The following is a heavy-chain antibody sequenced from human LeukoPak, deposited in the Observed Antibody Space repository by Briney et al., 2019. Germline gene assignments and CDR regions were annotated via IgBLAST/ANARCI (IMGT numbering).Heavy chain of an antibody. D-gene: IGHD6-13*01. CDR3: ANIAAAGPNYYMDV. CDR2: ISGSGGST. V-gene: IGHV3-23*01. CDR1: GFTFSSYA. J-gene: IGHJ6*03. Sequence: GGSLRLSCAASGFTFSSYAMSWVRQAPGKGLEWVSAISGSGGSTYYADSVKGRFTISRDNSKNTLYLQMNSLRAEDTAVYYCANIAAAGPNYYMDVGGKGTTVTVSS.